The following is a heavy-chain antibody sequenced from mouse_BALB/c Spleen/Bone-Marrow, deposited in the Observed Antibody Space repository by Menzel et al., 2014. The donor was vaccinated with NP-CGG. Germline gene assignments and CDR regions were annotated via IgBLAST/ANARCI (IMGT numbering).Heavy chain of an antibody. Sequence: QVQLQQSGAELVKPRASVPLSCKASGSTFTSYYMYWVKQRPGQGLEWIGEINPSNGGTNFNEKFQSRATLPVDKSSSTAYMQRSSLTSEDVAVYYCTRGRTWDFDYWGQGTTRTGSP. CDR3: TRGRTWDFDY. CDR2: INPSNGGT. D-gene: IGHD4-1*01. V-gene: IGHV1S81*02. CDR1: GSTFTSYY. J-gene: IGHJ2*01.